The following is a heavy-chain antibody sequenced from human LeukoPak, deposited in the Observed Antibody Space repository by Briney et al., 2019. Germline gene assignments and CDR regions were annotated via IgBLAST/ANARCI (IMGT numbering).Heavy chain of an antibody. CDR1: GASISSDGYS. Sequence: PSETLSLTCAVSGASISSDGYSWSWIRQPPGKGLECIGYIYSSGSTYYNPSLKSRVTISVDTSNNQFSLKLSSVTAADTAAYYCARGLDYYGSGSQIDYWGQGTLVTVSS. D-gene: IGHD3-10*01. V-gene: IGHV4-30-4*07. CDR3: ARGLDYYGSGSQIDY. J-gene: IGHJ4*02. CDR2: IYSSGST.